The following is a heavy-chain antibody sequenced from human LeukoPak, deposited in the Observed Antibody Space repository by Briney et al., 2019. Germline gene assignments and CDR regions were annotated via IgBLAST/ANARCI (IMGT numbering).Heavy chain of an antibody. D-gene: IGHD3-10*01. V-gene: IGHV3-49*03. J-gene: IGHJ4*02. CDR1: GFTFSAYS. CDR3: TRDSHPGDY. Sequence: PGGSLRLSCAASGFTFSAYSVSWFRQAPGKGLEWVGFIRNKAYGGTTEYAASVKGGFTISRDDSKSIAYLQMNSLKTEDTAVYYCTRDSHPGDYWGQGTLVTVSS. CDR2: IRNKAYGGTT.